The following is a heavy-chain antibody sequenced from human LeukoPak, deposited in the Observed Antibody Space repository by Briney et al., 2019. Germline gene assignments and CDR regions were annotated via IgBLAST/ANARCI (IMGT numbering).Heavy chain of an antibody. CDR3: ARAEGYSYAFYFLY. CDR1: GFTFSSYS. J-gene: IGHJ4*02. V-gene: IGHV3-7*04. CDR2: IKYGGSEK. Sequence: HPGGSLRLTCAASGFTFSSYSMTWVRQAPGKGLEWVANIKYGGSEKYYAASVKGRFTIYRDNAKNSLYPQMNSLRAEDTAVYFCARAEGYSYAFYFLYWGEGTMVTVSS. D-gene: IGHD5-18*01.